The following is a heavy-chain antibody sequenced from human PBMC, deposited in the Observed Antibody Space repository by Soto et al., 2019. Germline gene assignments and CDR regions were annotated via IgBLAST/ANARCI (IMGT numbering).Heavy chain of an antibody. D-gene: IGHD2-15*01. CDR2: INHSGST. J-gene: IGHJ3*02. CDR3: ARGPGWRAFDI. Sequence: QVQLQQWGAGLLKPSETLSLTCAVYGGSFSGYYWSWIRQPPGKGLEWIGEINHSGSTNYNPSLKSRVTISVDTSKHQFSLKLSSVTAADTAVYYCARGPGWRAFDIWGQGTMVTVSS. CDR1: GGSFSGYY. V-gene: IGHV4-34*01.